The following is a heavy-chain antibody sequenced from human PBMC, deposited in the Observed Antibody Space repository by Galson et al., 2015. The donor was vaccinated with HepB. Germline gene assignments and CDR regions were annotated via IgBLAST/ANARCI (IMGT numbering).Heavy chain of an antibody. Sequence: SLRLSCAASGLTFSGYVLNWVRQAPGEGLEWVSTISGGGGSTFYADSVKGRFPISRDNSKSTLYLQMNSLRAEDTAIYYCAAGQGGFGHYWGQGTLVTVSS. D-gene: IGHD3-16*01. J-gene: IGHJ4*02. CDR3: AAGQGGFGHY. V-gene: IGHV3-23*01. CDR2: ISGGGGST. CDR1: GLTFSGYV.